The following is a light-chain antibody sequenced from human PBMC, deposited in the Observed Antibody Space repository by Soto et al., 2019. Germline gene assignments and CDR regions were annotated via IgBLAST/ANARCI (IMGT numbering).Light chain of an antibody. CDR1: QSISSW. J-gene: IGKJ4*01. CDR2: DAS. CDR3: QQYNSYLLT. Sequence: DIQMTQSPSTLSASVGDRVAITCRASQSISSWLAWYQQKPGKAPKLLIYDASSLESGVPSRFSGSGSGTEFTLTISSLQPDDFATYYCQQYNSYLLTFGGGTKVEIK. V-gene: IGKV1-5*01.